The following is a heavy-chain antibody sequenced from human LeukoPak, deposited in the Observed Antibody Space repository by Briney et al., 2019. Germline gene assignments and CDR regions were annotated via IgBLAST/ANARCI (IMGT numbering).Heavy chain of an antibody. D-gene: IGHD5-18*01. CDR2: INPSGGST. CDR1: GYTFTSYY. Sequence: ASVKVSCKASGYTFTSYYMHWVRQAPGQGLEWMGIINPSGGSTSYAQKFQGRVTISVDTSKNQFSLKLSSVTAADTAVYYCARRHRGYSYGFNCWGQGTLVTVSS. V-gene: IGHV1-46*01. J-gene: IGHJ4*02. CDR3: ARRHRGYSYGFNC.